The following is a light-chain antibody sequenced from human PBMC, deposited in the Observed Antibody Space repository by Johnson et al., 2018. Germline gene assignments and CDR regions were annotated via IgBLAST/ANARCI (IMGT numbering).Light chain of an antibody. V-gene: IGLV1-51*02. CDR2: ENN. CDR3: GTWDSSLSAGNV. CDR1: SSNIGNNY. J-gene: IGLJ1*01. Sequence: VSAAPGQKVTISCSGSSSNIGNNYVSWYQQLPGTAPKLLSYENNKRPSGIPDRFSGSKSGTSATLGITGLQTGDEADYYCGTWDSSLSAGNVFGTGTKVTVL.